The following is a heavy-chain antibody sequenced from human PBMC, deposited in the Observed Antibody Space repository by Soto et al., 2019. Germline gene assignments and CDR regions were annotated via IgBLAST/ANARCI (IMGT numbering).Heavy chain of an antibody. CDR2: ISSYNGNT. V-gene: IGHV1-18*01. CDR1: GYTFTSYG. D-gene: IGHD3-16*02. J-gene: IGHJ4*02. Sequence: QVQLVQSGAEVKKPGASVKVSCKASGYTFTSYGISWVRQAPGQGLEWMGWISSYNGNTNYAQKLQGRVTMTTDTATSTAYMELRSLRAYDTAVYSCARDPTYDDYVWGSYRPGDYWGQGTLVTVSS. CDR3: ARDPTYDDYVWGSYRPGDY.